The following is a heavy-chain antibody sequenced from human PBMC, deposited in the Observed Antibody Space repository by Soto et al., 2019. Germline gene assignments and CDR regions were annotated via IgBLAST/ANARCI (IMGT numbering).Heavy chain of an antibody. CDR1: GGSISSSSCY. J-gene: IGHJ6*03. V-gene: IGHV4-39*01. Sequence: ETLSLTCTVSGGSISSSSCYWGWIRQPPGKGLEWIGSIYYSGSTYYNPSLKSRVTISVDTSKNQFSLKLSSVTAADTAVYYCARLGFWSGYFGWTHPYYYYYYMDVWGKGTTVTVSS. CDR2: IYYSGST. D-gene: IGHD3-3*01. CDR3: ARLGFWSGYFGWTHPYYYYYYMDV.